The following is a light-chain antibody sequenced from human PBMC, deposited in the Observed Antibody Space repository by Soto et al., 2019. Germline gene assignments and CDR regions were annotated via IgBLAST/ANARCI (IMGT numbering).Light chain of an antibody. Sequence: QSFLTQPASVSGSPGQSITISCTGTSSDVGSYNYVSWYQQHPGKAPKLMIYEVSDRPSGISSRFSGSKSGNTASLTISGLQTEDEADYYCSSYTSSSTLFGTGTKVT. CDR3: SSYTSSSTL. CDR1: SSDVGSYNY. V-gene: IGLV2-14*01. J-gene: IGLJ1*01. CDR2: EVS.